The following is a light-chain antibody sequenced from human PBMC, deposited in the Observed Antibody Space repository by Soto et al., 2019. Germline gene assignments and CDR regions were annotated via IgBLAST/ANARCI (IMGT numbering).Light chain of an antibody. CDR3: MQGTHWLYT. Sequence: DVVMTQSPLSLPVTLGQPASISCRSSQSLVYSDGNTYLNWFHQRPGQSPRRLIYQVSNRDSGVXVXXSGSGSGTDFTLKISRWEAEDVGVYYCMQGTHWLYTFGQGAKLEIK. CDR1: QSLVYSDGNTY. V-gene: IGKV2-30*01. J-gene: IGKJ2*01. CDR2: QVS.